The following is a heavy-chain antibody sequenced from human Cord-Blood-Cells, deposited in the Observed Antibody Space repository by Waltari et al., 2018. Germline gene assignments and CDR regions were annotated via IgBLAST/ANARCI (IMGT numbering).Heavy chain of an antibody. CDR1: SCSISRGHYS. J-gene: IGHJ3*02. CDR3: ARDWEIHDAFDI. V-gene: IGHV4-30-4*01. Sequence: VQLQESGPGLVKPSQTLSRPCPVSSCSISRGHYSRSLIRQPPGKGLEWIGYIYYSGSTYYNPSLKSRVTISVDTSKNQFSLKLSSVTAADTAVYYCARDWEIHDAFDIWGQGTMVTVSS. CDR2: IYYSGST. D-gene: IGHD1-26*01.